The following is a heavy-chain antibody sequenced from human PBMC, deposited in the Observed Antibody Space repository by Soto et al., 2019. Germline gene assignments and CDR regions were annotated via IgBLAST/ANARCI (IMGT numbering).Heavy chain of an antibody. J-gene: IGHJ4*02. CDR2: INAGNGNT. V-gene: IGHV1-3*01. D-gene: IGHD2-21*02. Sequence: ASVKVSCKASGYTFTSYAMHWVRQAPGQRLEWMGWINAGNGNTKYSQKFQGRVTITRDTSASTAYMELSGLRSEDTAVYYCARPTVVTAMDNDYWGQGTLVTVSS. CDR1: GYTFTSYA. CDR3: ARPTVVTAMDNDY.